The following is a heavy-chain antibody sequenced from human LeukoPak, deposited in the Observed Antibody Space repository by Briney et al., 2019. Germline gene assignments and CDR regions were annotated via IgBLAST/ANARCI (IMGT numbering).Heavy chain of an antibody. D-gene: IGHD6-13*01. CDR1: GFTFSSYS. J-gene: IGHJ6*03. Sequence: GGSLRLSCAASGFTFSSYSMNWARQAPGKGLEWVSYISSSGSTIYYADSVKGRFTISRDNAKNSLYLQMNSLRAEDTAVYYCARLAAFDYYYMDVWGKGTTVTVSS. CDR2: ISSSGSTI. V-gene: IGHV3-48*04. CDR3: ARLAAFDYYYMDV.